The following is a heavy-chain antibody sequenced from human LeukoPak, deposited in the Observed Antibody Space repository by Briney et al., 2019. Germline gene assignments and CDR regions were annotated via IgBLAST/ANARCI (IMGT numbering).Heavy chain of an antibody. V-gene: IGHV4-59*01. CDR2: IYYSGST. CDR3: ARASQQLDDNNYYYYMDV. CDR1: GGSISSYY. Sequence: SETLSLTCTVSGGSISSYYWSWIRQPPGKGLEWIGYIYYSGSTNYNPSLKSRVTISVDTSKNQFSLKLSSVTAADTAVYYCARASQQLDDNNYYYYMDVWGKGTTVTISS. D-gene: IGHD6-13*01. J-gene: IGHJ6*03.